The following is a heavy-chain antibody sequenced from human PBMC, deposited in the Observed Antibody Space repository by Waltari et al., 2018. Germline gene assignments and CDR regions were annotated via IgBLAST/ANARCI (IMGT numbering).Heavy chain of an antibody. J-gene: IGHJ6*02. CDR2: INPSGGST. CDR3: ATLTLGNRYGMDV. CDR1: GYTFTSYY. D-gene: IGHD3-16*01. Sequence: QVQLVQSGAEVKKPGASVKVSCKASGYTFTSYYMHWVRQAPGQGLEWMGIINPSGGSTSYAQKFQGRVTRTRDTSTSTVYMELSSLRSEDTAVYYCATLTLGNRYGMDVWGQGTTVTVSS. V-gene: IGHV1-46*01.